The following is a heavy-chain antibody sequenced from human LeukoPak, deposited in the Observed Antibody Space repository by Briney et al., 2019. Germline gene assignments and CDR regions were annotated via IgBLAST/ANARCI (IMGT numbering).Heavy chain of an antibody. D-gene: IGHD4-17*01. Sequence: PGGSLRLSCSASGXTFSSHDMSWVRQAPGKGLEWVSGIIGSGTSTYYADSVKGRFTISRHISKNTVYLQMNSLRAEDTAVYYCARDRSYGDFAWGYWGQGTLVTVSS. CDR3: ARDRSYGDFAWGY. V-gene: IGHV3-23*01. J-gene: IGHJ4*02. CDR2: IIGSGTST. CDR1: GXTFSSHD.